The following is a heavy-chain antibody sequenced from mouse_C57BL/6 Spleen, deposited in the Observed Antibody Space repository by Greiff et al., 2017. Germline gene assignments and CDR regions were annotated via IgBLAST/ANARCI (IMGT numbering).Heavy chain of an antibody. D-gene: IGHD2-2*01. Sequence: VQLQQSGAELARPGASVKLSCKASGYTFTSYGISWVKQRTGQGLEWIGEIYPRSGTTYYNEKFKGKATLTADKSSSTAYMELRSLTSEDSAVYFCARGGNGYHDPYWYFDVWGTGTTVTVSS. CDR1: GYTFTSYG. J-gene: IGHJ1*03. CDR2: IYPRSGTT. CDR3: ARGGNGYHDPYWYFDV. V-gene: IGHV1-81*01.